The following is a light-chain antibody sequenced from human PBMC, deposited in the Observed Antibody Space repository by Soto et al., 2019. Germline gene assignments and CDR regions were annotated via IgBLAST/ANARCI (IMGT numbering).Light chain of an antibody. J-gene: IGKJ1*01. CDR2: KAS. CDR3: QHYDSQLNA. V-gene: IGKV1-5*03. CDR1: QTFSRW. Sequence: TQSPVTLSWSAGEGVTLTCGGSQTFSRWLAWYQQKPGKAPKLLIYKASTLKSGVPSRFSGSGSGTEFTLTISSLQPEDFATYYCQHYDSQLNAFGQGTNLDIK.